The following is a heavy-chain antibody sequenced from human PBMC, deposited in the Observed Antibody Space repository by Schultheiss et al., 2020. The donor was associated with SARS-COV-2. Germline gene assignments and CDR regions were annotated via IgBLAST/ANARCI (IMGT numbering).Heavy chain of an antibody. V-gene: IGHV3-74*01. CDR2: INSDGSST. D-gene: IGHD2-2*01. CDR3: ARSSIPANIVVVPAAFDY. Sequence: GGSLRLSCAASGFTFSSYWMHWVRQAPGKGLVWVSRINSDGSSTSYADSVKGRFTISRDNAKNTLYLQMNSLRAEDTAVYYCARSSIPANIVVVPAAFDYWGQGTLVTVSS. J-gene: IGHJ4*02. CDR1: GFTFSSYW.